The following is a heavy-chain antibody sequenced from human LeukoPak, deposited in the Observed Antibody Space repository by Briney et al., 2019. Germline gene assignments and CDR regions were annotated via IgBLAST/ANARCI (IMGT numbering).Heavy chain of an antibody. Sequence: GGSLRLSCEAYGFTSSSYEMNWVRPAHGEGLEWISYISGRGDTIYYADSMKGRFTISRDNARNSLYLQMSSLRAEDTAVYYCASLRQFRSGGSWYGLDVWGQGSTVTVSS. CDR2: ISGRGDTI. V-gene: IGHV3-48*03. J-gene: IGHJ6*02. CDR1: GFTSSSYE. CDR3: ASLRQFRSGGSWYGLDV. D-gene: IGHD3-3*01.